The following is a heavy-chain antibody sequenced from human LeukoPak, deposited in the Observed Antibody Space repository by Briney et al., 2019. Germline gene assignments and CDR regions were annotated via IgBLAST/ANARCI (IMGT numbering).Heavy chain of an antibody. CDR2: ISSSSSYI. V-gene: IGHV3-21*06. CDR3: ARDPLELRLTPFDY. J-gene: IGHJ4*02. CDR1: GFTFSSYS. Sequence: GSLRLSCAASGFTFSSYSMNWVRQAPGKGLEWASSISSSSSYIYYADSVKGRFTISRDNAKNSLYLQMNSLRAEDTAVYYCARDPLELRLTPFDYWGQGTLVTVSS. D-gene: IGHD5-24*01.